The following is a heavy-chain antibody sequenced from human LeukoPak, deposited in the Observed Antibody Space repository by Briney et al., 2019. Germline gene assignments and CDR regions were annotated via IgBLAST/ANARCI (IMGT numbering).Heavy chain of an antibody. CDR3: AKDSGKYYYDSSGYYYPNWFDP. J-gene: IGHJ5*02. CDR2: IWYDGSNK. D-gene: IGHD3-22*01. CDR1: GFTFSSYG. Sequence: GGSLRLSCAASGFTFSSYGMHWVRQAPGKGLEWVAVIWYDGSNKYYADSVKGRFTISRDNSKNTLYLQMNSLRAEDTAVYYCAKDSGKYYYDSSGYYYPNWFDPWGQGTLVTVSS. V-gene: IGHV3-33*06.